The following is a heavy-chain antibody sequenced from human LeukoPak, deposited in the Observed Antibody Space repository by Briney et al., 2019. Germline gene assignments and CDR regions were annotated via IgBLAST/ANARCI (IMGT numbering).Heavy chain of an antibody. J-gene: IGHJ4*02. Sequence: HPGGSLRLSCAASGFTFSSYGMHWVRQAPGKGLEWVAVISYDGSNKYYTDSVKGRFTISRDNSRNTLFLQMNSLRAEDTAVYYCGAAYSGSSPFDYWGQGTLVTVSS. CDR3: GAAYSGSSPFDY. V-gene: IGHV3-30*03. CDR2: ISYDGSNK. CDR1: GFTFSSYG. D-gene: IGHD1-26*01.